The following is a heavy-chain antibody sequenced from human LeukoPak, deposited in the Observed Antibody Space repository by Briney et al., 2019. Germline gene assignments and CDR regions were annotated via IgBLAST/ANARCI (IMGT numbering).Heavy chain of an antibody. D-gene: IGHD1-14*01. CDR1: GGPISSGGYY. V-gene: IGHV4-31*03. CDR3: ARSQPEGDNWFDP. CDR2: IYYSGST. Sequence: PSQTLSLTCTVSGGPISSGGYYWSWLRQHPGKGLEWIGHIYYSGSTYYNPSLKSRVTISVDTSKNQFSLKLSSVTAADTAVYYCARSQPEGDNWFDPWGQGTLVTVSS. J-gene: IGHJ5*02.